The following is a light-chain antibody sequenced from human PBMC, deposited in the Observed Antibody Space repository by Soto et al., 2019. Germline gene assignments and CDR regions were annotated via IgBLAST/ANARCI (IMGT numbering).Light chain of an antibody. Sequence: DIQMTQSPSSLSASVGDRVTITCQASEDITNYLNWYQQKPGKVPKLLIYDASNLEVGVPSRFSGSGSGTDFTFTISSLQPEDIATYYRQQYDSLPYTFGQGTKLEIK. J-gene: IGKJ2*01. CDR2: DAS. CDR3: QQYDSLPYT. V-gene: IGKV1-33*01. CDR1: EDITNY.